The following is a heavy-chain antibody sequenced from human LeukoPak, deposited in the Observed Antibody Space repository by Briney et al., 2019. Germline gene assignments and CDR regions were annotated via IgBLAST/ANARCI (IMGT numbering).Heavy chain of an antibody. J-gene: IGHJ3*02. D-gene: IGHD6-13*01. V-gene: IGHV4-59*01. CDR1: GGSISSYY. CDR3: ARDLSSSWYGDDAFDI. CDR2: IYYSGST. Sequence: SETLSLTCTASGGSISSYYWSWIRQPPGKGLEWIGYIYYSGSTNYNPSLKSRVTISVDTSKNQFSLKLSSVTAADTAVYYCARDLSSSWYGDDAFDIWGQGTMVTVSS.